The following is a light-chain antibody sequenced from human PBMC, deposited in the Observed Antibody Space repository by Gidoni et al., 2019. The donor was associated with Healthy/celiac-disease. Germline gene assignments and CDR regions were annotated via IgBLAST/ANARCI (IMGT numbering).Light chain of an antibody. J-gene: IGKJ3*01. CDR1: QSISSY. CDR2: AAS. V-gene: IGKV1-39*01. CDR3: QQSYSTPFT. Sequence: DIQMTQSSSTLSASVGDIVTITCRASQSISSYLNWYKQKPGKAPKLLIYAASSLQSGVPSSFSGSGSGTDFTLTISSLQPEDFATYYCQQSYSTPFTFGPGTKVDIK.